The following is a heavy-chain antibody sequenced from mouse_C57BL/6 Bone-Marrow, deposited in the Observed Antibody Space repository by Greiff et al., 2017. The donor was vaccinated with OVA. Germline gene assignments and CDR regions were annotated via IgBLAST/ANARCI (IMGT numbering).Heavy chain of an antibody. D-gene: IGHD4-1*01. CDR1: GYTFTSYG. CDR3: ARRGTGTLAY. Sequence: VQLVESGAELARPGASVKLSCKASGYTFTSYGISWVKQRTGQGLEWIGEIYPRSGNTYYNEKFKGKATLTADKSSSTAYMELRSLTSEDSAVYFCARRGTGTLAYWGQGTLVTVSA. CDR2: IYPRSGNT. V-gene: IGHV1-81*01. J-gene: IGHJ3*01.